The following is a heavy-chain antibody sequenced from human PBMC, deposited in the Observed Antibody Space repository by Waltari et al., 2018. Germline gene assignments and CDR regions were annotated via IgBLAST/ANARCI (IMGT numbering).Heavy chain of an antibody. CDR3: ASERYFDWLLGAFDI. J-gene: IGHJ3*02. V-gene: IGHV4-38-2*01. CDR2: IYHSGIT. D-gene: IGHD3-9*01. Sequence: QVQLRESGPGLVKPSETLSLTCAVSIYSITSGHHWAWIRQSPGKGLEFIGNIYHSGITYYIPSLESRVTILVDTSKNQFSLKLSSVTAADTAVYYCASERYFDWLLGAFDIWGQGTMVTVSS. CDR1: IYSITSGHH.